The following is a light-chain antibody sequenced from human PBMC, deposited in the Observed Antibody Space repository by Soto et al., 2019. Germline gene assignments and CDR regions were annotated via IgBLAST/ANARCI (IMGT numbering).Light chain of an antibody. Sequence: QSALTQHASVSGSPGQSSTISCTGTSSDVGGYDFVSWYRQYPGQAPKILIYEVTHRPSGVPDRFSGSKSGNTASLTISGLQADDEADYYCSSYTSTSSPVFGPGTKLTVL. CDR1: SSDVGGYDF. CDR3: SSYTSTSSPV. CDR2: EVT. V-gene: IGLV2-14*01. J-gene: IGLJ1*01.